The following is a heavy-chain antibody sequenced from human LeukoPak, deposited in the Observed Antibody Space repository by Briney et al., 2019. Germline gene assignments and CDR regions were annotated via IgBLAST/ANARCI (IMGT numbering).Heavy chain of an antibody. Sequence: PGGSLRLSCAASGFPLSSYAMSWVRQAPGKGLEWVSATSSSDAGTYYADSVRGRFTISRDNSKNTLYLQMNSLKTEDTAVYYCTTERLVFDYWGQGTLVTVSS. CDR3: TTERLVFDY. D-gene: IGHD6-19*01. CDR2: TSSSDAGT. CDR1: GFPLSSYA. V-gene: IGHV3-23*01. J-gene: IGHJ4*02.